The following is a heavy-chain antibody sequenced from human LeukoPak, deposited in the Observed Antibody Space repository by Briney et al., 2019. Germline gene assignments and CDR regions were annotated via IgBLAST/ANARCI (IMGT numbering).Heavy chain of an antibody. V-gene: IGHV1-46*01. CDR2: INPSGGST. J-gene: IGHJ4*02. D-gene: IGHD1-26*01. CDR1: GYTLTSYY. CDR3: ARDDEVGAPDY. Sequence: ASVKVSCKASGYTLTSYYMHWVRQAPGQGLEWMGIINPSGGSTSYAQKFQGRVTMTRDTSTSTVYMELSSLRSEDTAVYYCARDDEVGAPDYWGQGTLVTVSS.